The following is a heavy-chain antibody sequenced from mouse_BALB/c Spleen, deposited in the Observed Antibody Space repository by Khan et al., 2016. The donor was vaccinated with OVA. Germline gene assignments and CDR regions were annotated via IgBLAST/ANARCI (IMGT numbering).Heavy chain of an antibody. D-gene: IGHD2-14*01. V-gene: IGHV1-26*01. J-gene: IGHJ3*01. CDR1: GYSFTAYY. Sequence: IQLVQSGPDLVKTGASVKISCKASGYSFTAYYMNWVKLSHGKSLECIGRINPNTDNTNYNQKFKGKAILTVDSSSSTAYMELRGLTSEVSAFYCCERGYDVFAYWGQGTLVTVSA. CDR3: ERGYDVFAY. CDR2: INPNTDNT.